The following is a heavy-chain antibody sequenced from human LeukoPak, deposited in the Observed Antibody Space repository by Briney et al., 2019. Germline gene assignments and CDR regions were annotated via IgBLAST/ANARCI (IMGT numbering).Heavy chain of an antibody. D-gene: IGHD3-10*01. CDR3: AKDRYYGSGSYFYFDY. Sequence: PGGSLRLSCAASGFTFSSYAMSWVRQAPGKGLEWVSAISGSGGSTYYADSMKGRFTISRDNSKNTLYLQMNSLRAEDTAVYYCAKDRYYGSGSYFYFDYWGQGTLVTVSS. CDR1: GFTFSSYA. V-gene: IGHV3-23*01. J-gene: IGHJ4*02. CDR2: ISGSGGST.